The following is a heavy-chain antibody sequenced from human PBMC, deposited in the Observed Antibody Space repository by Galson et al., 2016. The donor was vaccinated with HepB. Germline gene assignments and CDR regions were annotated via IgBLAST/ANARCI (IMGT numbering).Heavy chain of an antibody. D-gene: IGHD4-17*01. CDR1: GGSVRSGSYY. V-gene: IGHV4-61*01. CDR3: VRSYGDYRDDAFHT. CDR2: IYFSENT. Sequence: SETLSLTCTVSGGSVRSGSYYWSWIRQPPGKGLEWMGYIYFSENTNYNPSLKSRVTISVDTSKNQFSLRLSSVTAADTAVYYCVRSYGDYRDDAFHTWGQGTVVTVSS. J-gene: IGHJ3*02.